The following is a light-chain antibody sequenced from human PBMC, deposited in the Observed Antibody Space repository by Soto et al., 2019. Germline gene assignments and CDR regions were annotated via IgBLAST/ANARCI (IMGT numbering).Light chain of an antibody. CDR1: QDISNY. CDR2: DAS. J-gene: IGKJ3*01. CDR3: QQYDNRHPV. V-gene: IGKV1-33*01. Sequence: DIQMTQSPSSLSASVGDRVTITCQASQDISNYLNWYQQKPGKAPKLLIYDASNLETGVPSRFSRSGSGTDITLTISSLQPKDSATENFQQYDNRHPVFGPGTKVDIK.